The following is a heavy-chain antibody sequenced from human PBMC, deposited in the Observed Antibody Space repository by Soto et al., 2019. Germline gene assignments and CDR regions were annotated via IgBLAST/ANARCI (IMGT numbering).Heavy chain of an antibody. J-gene: IGHJ4*02. CDR2: ISYDGSNK. CDR3: AKEWVYDTSGWSFAY. Sequence: QVQLVESGGGVVQPGRSLRLSCAASGFTFSSYGMHWVRQAPGKGLEWVAVISYDGSNKYYADSLKGRFTISRDNSKNTLYLQMKSLRVEDKAVYYCAKEWVYDTSGWSFAYWGQGTLVTVSS. D-gene: IGHD3-22*01. V-gene: IGHV3-30*18. CDR1: GFTFSSYG.